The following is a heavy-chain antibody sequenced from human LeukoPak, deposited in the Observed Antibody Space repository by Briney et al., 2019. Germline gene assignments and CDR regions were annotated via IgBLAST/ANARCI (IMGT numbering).Heavy chain of an antibody. V-gene: IGHV3-30-3*01. CDR1: GFTFSSYS. Sequence: PGRSLRLSCAASGFTFSSYSMHWVRQAPGKGLEWVALILHDGNNQYYADSVKGRFTISRDNSKNTLFLQMDSLTLVDSAVYYCARDRSYDFWSGYYGFWFDPWGQGTLVTVSS. CDR3: ARDRSYDFWSGYYGFWFDP. D-gene: IGHD3-3*01. J-gene: IGHJ5*02. CDR2: ILHDGNNQ.